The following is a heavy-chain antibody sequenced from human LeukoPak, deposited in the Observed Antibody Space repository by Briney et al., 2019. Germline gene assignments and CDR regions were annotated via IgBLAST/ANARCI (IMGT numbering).Heavy chain of an antibody. V-gene: IGHV3-66*01. Sequence: GGSLRLSCAASGFTVSSNYMSWVRQAPGKGLEWVSVIYSGGSTYYADSVKGRFTISRDNSKNTLYLQMNSLRAEDTAVYYCARDMIPMDPYYEPFPTDYWGQGTLVTVSS. CDR1: GFTVSSNY. D-gene: IGHD3-22*01. J-gene: IGHJ4*02. CDR2: IYSGGST. CDR3: ARDMIPMDPYYEPFPTDY.